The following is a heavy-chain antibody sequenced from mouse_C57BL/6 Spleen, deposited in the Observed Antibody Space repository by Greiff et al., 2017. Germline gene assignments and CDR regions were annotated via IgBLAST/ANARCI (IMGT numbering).Heavy chain of an antibody. CDR1: GFTFSDYY. V-gene: IGHV5-16*01. D-gene: IGHD1-1*01. Sequence: EVQLVESEGGLVQPGSSMKLSCTASGFTFSDYYMAWVRQVPEKGLEWVANINYDGSSTYYLDSLKSRFIISRDNAKNILYLQMSSLKSEDTATYYCARENYGSSYDYWGQGTTLTVSS. J-gene: IGHJ2*01. CDR3: ARENYGSSYDY. CDR2: INYDGSST.